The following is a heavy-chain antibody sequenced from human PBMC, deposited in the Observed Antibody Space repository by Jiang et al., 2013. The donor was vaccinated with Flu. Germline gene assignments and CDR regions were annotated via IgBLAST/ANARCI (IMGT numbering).Heavy chain of an antibody. CDR3: ARSAEGLIFDY. J-gene: IGHJ4*02. Sequence: INPNSGGTNYAQKFQGRVTMTRDTSISTAYMELSRLRSDDTAVYYCARSAEGLIFDYWGQGTLVTVSS. D-gene: IGHD3-22*01. V-gene: IGHV1-2*02. CDR2: INPNSGGT.